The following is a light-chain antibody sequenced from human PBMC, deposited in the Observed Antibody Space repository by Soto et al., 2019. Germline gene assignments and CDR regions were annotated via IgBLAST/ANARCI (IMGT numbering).Light chain of an antibody. CDR1: QSVSSN. CDR3: QQYNNWPVT. J-gene: IGKJ1*01. V-gene: IGKV3-15*01. CDR2: GAS. Sequence: EIVMTQSPATLSVSPGERATLSCRASQSVSSNLAWYQQKPGQAPRLLIYGASTRATGIPARFSGSGSGTEFTRTISSLQSEDFAVYYCQQYNNWPVTFGQGTKVDI.